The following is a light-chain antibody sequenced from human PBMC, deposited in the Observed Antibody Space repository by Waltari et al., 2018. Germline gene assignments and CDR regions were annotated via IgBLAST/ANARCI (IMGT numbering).Light chain of an antibody. CDR2: GAS. V-gene: IGKV3-15*01. CDR1: QSVISN. CDR3: LQHSSYSRT. J-gene: IGKJ1*01. Sequence: EIVMTQSPATLSVSPGYSSTVSCRASQSVISNLAWYQQKPGQAPRLLTSGASTRATGIPARFSGSGSGTEFTLTISSLQSEDFAVYYCLQHSSYSRTFGQGTKVEMK.